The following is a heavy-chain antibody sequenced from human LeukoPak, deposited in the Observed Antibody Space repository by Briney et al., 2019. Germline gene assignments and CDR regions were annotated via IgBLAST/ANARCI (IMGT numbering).Heavy chain of an antibody. J-gene: IGHJ4*02. CDR1: GYTFTGYY. CDR2: INPNSGGT. CDR3: ARVYADSYYYDSSGYYLGDY. V-gene: IGHV1-2*02. Sequence: GASVKVSCKASGYTFTGYYMHWVRQAPGQGLEWMGWINPNSGGTNYAQKLQGRVTMTTDTSTSTAYMELRSLRSDDTAVYYCARVYADSYYYDSSGYYLGDYWGQGTLVTVSS. D-gene: IGHD3-22*01.